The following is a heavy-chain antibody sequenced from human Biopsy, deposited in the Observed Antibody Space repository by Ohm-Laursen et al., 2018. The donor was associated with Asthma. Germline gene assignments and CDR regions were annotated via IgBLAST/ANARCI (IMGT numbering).Heavy chain of an antibody. Sequence: SQTLSLTCIVSGDSISSRGGHYWSWIRQHPGKGLEWIGYIYYSGSTYYNPSLKSRVTISVDTSKDQFSLKVRSVTAADTAVYYCARDRSYSGSAGFGHYYGMDVWGQGTLVTVSS. D-gene: IGHD5-12*01. J-gene: IGHJ6*02. CDR3: ARDRSYSGSAGFGHYYGMDV. CDR2: IYYSGST. V-gene: IGHV4-31*03. CDR1: GDSISSRGGHY.